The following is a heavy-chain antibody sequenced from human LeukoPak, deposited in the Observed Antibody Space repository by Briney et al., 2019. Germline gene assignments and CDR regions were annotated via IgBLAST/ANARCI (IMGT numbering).Heavy chain of an antibody. Sequence: SETLSLTCTVSGGSISSYYWSWIRQPPGKGLEWIGYIYYSGSTNYNPSLKSRVTISVDTSKNQFSLKLSSVTAADTAVYYCARVSRVVVVSYFDYWGQGTLVTVSS. CDR3: ARVSRVVVVSYFDY. V-gene: IGHV4-59*12. CDR1: GGSISSYY. D-gene: IGHD2-15*01. J-gene: IGHJ4*02. CDR2: IYYSGST.